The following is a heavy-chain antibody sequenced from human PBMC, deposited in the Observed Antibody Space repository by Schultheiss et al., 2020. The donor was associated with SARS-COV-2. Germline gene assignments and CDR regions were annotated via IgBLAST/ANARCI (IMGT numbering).Heavy chain of an antibody. J-gene: IGHJ4*02. V-gene: IGHV3-48*04. D-gene: IGHD4-23*01. CDR3: ARDDYGGNSGLDY. Sequence: GGSLRLSCAASGFTFSSYAMSWVRQAPGKGLEWISNIISSSSTIYYADSVKGRFTISRDNGKNSLYLQMNSLRAEDTAVYYCARDDYGGNSGLDYWGQGTLVTVSS. CDR1: GFTFSSYA. CDR2: IISSSSTI.